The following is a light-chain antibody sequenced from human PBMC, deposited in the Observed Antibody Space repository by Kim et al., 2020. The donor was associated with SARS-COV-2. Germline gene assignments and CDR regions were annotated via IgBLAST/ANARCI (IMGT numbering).Light chain of an antibody. J-gene: IGKJ1*01. CDR2: GAS. CDR1: QSVGTTY. CDR3: QQYGSSLPWT. V-gene: IGKV3-20*01. Sequence: PGERAILSCRTSQSVGTTYMAWYQQKAGQAPRVLIYGASTRADDIPDRFSGSGSGTEFTLTISSLEPDDFAMYFCQQYGSSLPWTFGQGTKVDIK.